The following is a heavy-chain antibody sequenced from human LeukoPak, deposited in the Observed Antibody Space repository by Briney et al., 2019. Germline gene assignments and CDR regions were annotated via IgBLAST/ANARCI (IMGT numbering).Heavy chain of an antibody. V-gene: IGHV3-21*01. D-gene: IGHD3-16*01. Sequence: GGSLRLSCAASGFAVSSNHMNWVRQAPGMGLEWFSSISSSSSYIFYADSVKGRFTISRDNAKNSLYLQMSSLRAEDAAVYYCAREGGYQYYYAMDVWGQGTTVTVSS. J-gene: IGHJ6*02. CDR2: ISSSSSYI. CDR1: GFAVSSNH. CDR3: AREGGYQYYYAMDV.